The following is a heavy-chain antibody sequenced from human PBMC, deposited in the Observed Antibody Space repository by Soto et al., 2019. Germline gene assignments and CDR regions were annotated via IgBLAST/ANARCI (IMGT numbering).Heavy chain of an antibody. D-gene: IGHD5-12*01. J-gene: IGHJ4*02. V-gene: IGHV3-23*01. CDR3: AKGNNGYALFFDY. CDR1: GFTFSSYV. CDR2: ISGTGGDT. Sequence: EMQLLESGGGLVQPGGSLRLSCAAPGFTFSSYVMNWVRQAPGKGLEWVSTISGTGGDTYYADSVKGRFTVSRDNSKNTLFLQMDSLRAEDTAVYYCAKGNNGYALFFDYLGQGTLVTVSS.